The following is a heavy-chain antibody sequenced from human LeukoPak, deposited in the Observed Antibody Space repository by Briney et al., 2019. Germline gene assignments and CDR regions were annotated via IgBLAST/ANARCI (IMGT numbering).Heavy chain of an antibody. CDR1: GYTFTSYG. Sequence: ASVKASCKASGYTFTSYGINWVLEAPGQGLEWMGWNSGYNGNTNYAQKLQGRVTMTTDTSTSTAYMELRSLDSDDTAMYYCASPSPYSGSYTVWGQGTPATVSS. CDR2: NSGYNGNT. V-gene: IGHV1-18*01. D-gene: IGHD1-26*01. CDR3: ASPSPYSGSYTV. J-gene: IGHJ4*02.